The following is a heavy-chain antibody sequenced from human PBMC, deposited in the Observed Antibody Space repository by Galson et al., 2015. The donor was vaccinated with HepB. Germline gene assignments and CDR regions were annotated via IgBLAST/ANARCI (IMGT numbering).Heavy chain of an antibody. CDR3: AREGGDYVNDY. Sequence: SLRLSCAASGFTFSSYWMSWVRQAPGKGLEWVANIKQDGSEKYYVDSVKGRFTISRDNAKNSLYLLMISLRAEDAAVYYCAREGGDYVNDYWGQGTLVTVSS. V-gene: IGHV3-7*01. J-gene: IGHJ4*02. CDR2: IKQDGSEK. D-gene: IGHD4-17*01. CDR1: GFTFSSYW.